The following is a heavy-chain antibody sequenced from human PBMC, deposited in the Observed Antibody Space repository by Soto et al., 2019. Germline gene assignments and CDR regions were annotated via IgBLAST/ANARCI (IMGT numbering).Heavy chain of an antibody. CDR1: GFTFSSYS. J-gene: IGHJ4*02. CDR3: ARDCPPYDPFDY. V-gene: IGHV3-21*01. CDR2: ISSSSSYI. D-gene: IGHD2-21*01. Sequence: EVQLVESGGGLVKPGGSLRLSCAASGFTFSSYSMNWVRQAPGKGLEWVSSISSSSSYIYYADSVKGRFTISRDNAKNSLYLQMNSLRAEDTAVYYCARDCPPYDPFDYWGQGTLLTVSS.